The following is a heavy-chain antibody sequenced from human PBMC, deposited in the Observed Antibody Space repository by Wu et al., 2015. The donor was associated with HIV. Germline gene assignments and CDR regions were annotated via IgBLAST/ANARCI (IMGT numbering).Heavy chain of an antibody. Sequence: QVQLVQSGAEVRKPGSSVKVSCKASGGTFSSYAISWVRQAPGQGLEWMGGIIPIFGTANYAQKFQGRVTITTDESTSTAYMELSSLRSEDTAVYYCAREMGYKVGALYGGGVYFDYWGQGTLVTVSS. CDR1: GGTFSSYA. CDR2: IIPIFGTA. V-gene: IGHV1-69*01. D-gene: IGHD1-26*01. CDR3: AREMGYKVGALYGGGVYFDY. J-gene: IGHJ4*02.